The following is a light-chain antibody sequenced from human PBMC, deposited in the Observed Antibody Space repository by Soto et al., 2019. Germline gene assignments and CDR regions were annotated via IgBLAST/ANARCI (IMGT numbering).Light chain of an antibody. CDR3: QQYDSSRT. CDR2: GSS. CDR1: QSVSSTF. V-gene: IGKV3-20*01. Sequence: EIVLTQSPGTLSLSPGERATLSCRASQSVSSTFLAWYQQKPGQAPRVLIYGSSARAAGIPDRFSGSGSGTDFTLTISRLEPEDFAVYYWQQYDSSRTFGQGTKVEMK. J-gene: IGKJ1*01.